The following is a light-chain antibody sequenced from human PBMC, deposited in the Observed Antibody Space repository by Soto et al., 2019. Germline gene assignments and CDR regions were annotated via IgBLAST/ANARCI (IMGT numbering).Light chain of an antibody. Sequence: AIQMTQSPSSLSASVGDRVTITCRASQGIRNDLGWYQQKPGKAPKLLIYAASSLQSGVPSRFSGSGSGTDFTLTISSLRPEDCATYYCLQDYNYPPTFGGGTKVEIK. CDR2: AAS. CDR3: LQDYNYPPT. J-gene: IGKJ4*01. V-gene: IGKV1-6*01. CDR1: QGIRND.